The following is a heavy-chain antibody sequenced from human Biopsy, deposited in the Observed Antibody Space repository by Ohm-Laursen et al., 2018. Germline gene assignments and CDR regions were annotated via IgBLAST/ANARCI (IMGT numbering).Heavy chain of an antibody. J-gene: IGHJ5*02. CDR2: IFYRGST. Sequence: SETLSLTCPVSVGPIRNNNYYWGWIRQPPGKGLEWIGSIFYRGSTYYKPSLKSRVNISVDTSKNQFSLKLNSVTAADTAVYYCARDYDTSGYYYVSWGQRTLVTVSS. V-gene: IGHV4-39*01. D-gene: IGHD3-22*01. CDR3: ARDYDTSGYYYVS. CDR1: VGPIRNNNYY.